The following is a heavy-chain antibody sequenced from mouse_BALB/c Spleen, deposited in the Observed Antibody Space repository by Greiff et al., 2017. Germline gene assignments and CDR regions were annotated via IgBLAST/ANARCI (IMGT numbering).Heavy chain of an antibody. D-gene: IGHD4-1*01. CDR2: IRNKANGYTT. V-gene: IGHV7-3*02. J-gene: IGHJ3*01. Sequence: EVKLVESGGGLVQPGGSLRLSCATSGFTFTDYYMSWVRQPPGKALEWLGFIRNKANGYTTEYSASVKGRFTISRDSSQSILYLQMNTLGAEDSATDYGARDETGAGFAYWGQGTLVTVSA. CDR3: ARDETGAGFAY. CDR1: GFTFTDYY.